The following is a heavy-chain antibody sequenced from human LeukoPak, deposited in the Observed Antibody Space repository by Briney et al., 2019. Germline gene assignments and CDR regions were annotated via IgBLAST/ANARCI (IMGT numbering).Heavy chain of an antibody. CDR3: ARLLLIQLWSYFDY. D-gene: IGHD5-18*01. J-gene: IGHJ4*02. V-gene: IGHV1-69*13. CDR1: GGTFSNYD. CDR2: IIPIFGTA. Sequence: SVKVSCKASGGTFSNYDISWVRQAPGQGLEWMGGIIPIFGTANYAQKFQGRVTITADESTSTAYMELSSLRSEDTAVYYCARLLLIQLWSYFDYWGQGTLVTVS.